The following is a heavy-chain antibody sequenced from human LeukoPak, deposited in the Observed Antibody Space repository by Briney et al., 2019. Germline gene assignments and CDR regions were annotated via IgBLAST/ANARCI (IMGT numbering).Heavy chain of an antibody. CDR3: ATNEGYSSGWYGVGVGY. J-gene: IGHJ4*02. CDR1: GGSISSSSYY. D-gene: IGHD6-19*01. CDR2: IYYSGST. Sequence: SETLSLTCTVSGGSISSSSYYWGWIRQPPWKGLEWIGSIYYSGSTYYNPSLKSRVTISVDTSKNQFSLKLSSVTAADTAVYYCATNEGYSSGWYGVGVGYWGQGTLVTVSS. V-gene: IGHV4-39*01.